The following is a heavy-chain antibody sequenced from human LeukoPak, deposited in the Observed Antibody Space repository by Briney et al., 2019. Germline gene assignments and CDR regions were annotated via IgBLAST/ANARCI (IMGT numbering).Heavy chain of an antibody. CDR2: ISSSRSFI. Sequence: GGSLRLSCAASGFNFSAYTINWVRQAPGKGLEWVSSISSSRSFISYAESLKGRFTISRDNAKNSLYLQMNSLRAEDTAVYYCARDFRGGYCMDVWGKGTTVTISS. CDR1: GFNFSAYT. V-gene: IGHV3-21*01. CDR3: ARDFRGGYCMDV. J-gene: IGHJ6*03. D-gene: IGHD3-16*01.